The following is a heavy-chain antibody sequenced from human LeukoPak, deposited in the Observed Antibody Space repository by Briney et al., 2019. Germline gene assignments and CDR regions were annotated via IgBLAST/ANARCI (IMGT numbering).Heavy chain of an antibody. CDR3: AKDLYTYYYDSSGYYRPV. J-gene: IGHJ4*02. CDR1: GFTVSSNY. CDR2: IYSGGST. D-gene: IGHD3-22*01. V-gene: IGHV3-53*01. Sequence: GGSLRLSCAASGFTVSSNYMNWVRQAPGKGMEWVSVIYSGGSTYYADSVKGRFTISRDNSKNALYLQMNSLRAEDTAVYYCAKDLYTYYYDSSGYYRPVWGQGILVIVSA.